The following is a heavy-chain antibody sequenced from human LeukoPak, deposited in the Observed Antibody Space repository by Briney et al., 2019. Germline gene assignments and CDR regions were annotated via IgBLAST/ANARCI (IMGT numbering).Heavy chain of an antibody. CDR3: TKEFCGSRAACAGGSYYDF. Sequence: GGSLRLSCAASGFIFSKDDFHWVRQAPGKGLEWVAAIGVTGDTYYADSVKGRFTLSREDAANSLYLQMRSLGAGDTALYCTKEFCGSRAACAGGSYYDFWGRGALVTVSS. D-gene: IGHD2-15*01. V-gene: IGHV3-13*01. CDR1: GFIFSKDD. J-gene: IGHJ2*01. CDR2: IGVTGDT.